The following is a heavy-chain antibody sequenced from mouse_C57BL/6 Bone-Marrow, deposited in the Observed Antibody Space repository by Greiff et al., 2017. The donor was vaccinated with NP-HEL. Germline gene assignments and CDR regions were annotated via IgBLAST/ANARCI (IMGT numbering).Heavy chain of an antibody. CDR1: GFTFSDAW. J-gene: IGHJ1*03. D-gene: IGHD2-3*01. V-gene: IGHV6-6*01. Sequence: EVKLVESGGGLVQPGGSMKLSCAASGFTFSDAWMDWVRQSPEKGLEWVAEIRNKANNHATYYAESVKGRFTISRDDSKSSVYLQMNSLRAEDTGIYYCTRRDDGYPSYWYFDVWGTGTTVTVSS. CDR3: TRRDDGYPSYWYFDV. CDR2: IRNKANNHAT.